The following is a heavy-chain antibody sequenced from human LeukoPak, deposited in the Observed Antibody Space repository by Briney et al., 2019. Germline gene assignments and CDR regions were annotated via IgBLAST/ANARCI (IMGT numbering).Heavy chain of an antibody. CDR3: ARRGGAAAGMGYYYFMDV. Sequence: LPGGSLRLSCAASGFTFSSYAMHWVRQAPGKGLEWVAVISDDGSKKYYADSVKGRFSISRDSSKNTVYLQMNSLRAEDMALYYCARRGGAAAGMGYYYFMDVWGKGTTVTVSS. J-gene: IGHJ6*03. V-gene: IGHV3-30*01. CDR1: GFTFSSYA. CDR2: ISDDGSKK. D-gene: IGHD6-13*01.